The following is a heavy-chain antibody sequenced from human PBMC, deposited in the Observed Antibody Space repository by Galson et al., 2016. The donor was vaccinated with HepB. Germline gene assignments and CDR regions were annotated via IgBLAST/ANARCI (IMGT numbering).Heavy chain of an antibody. D-gene: IGHD4-17*01. Sequence: SLRLSFAASGFTFSHYYMTWIRQAPGKGLEWVSYISSRGDTIYYAHSARGRFTISRDNANNSLYLEMNSLRADDTAVYYCARIGDYSYYYYGMDLWGQGTTVTVSS. CDR3: ARIGDYSYYYYGMDL. V-gene: IGHV3-11*01. J-gene: IGHJ6*02. CDR1: GFTFSHYY. CDR2: ISSRGDTI.